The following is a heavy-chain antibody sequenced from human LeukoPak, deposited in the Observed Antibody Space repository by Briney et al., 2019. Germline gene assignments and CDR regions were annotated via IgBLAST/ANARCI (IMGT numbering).Heavy chain of an antibody. CDR1: GFSFSSNW. CDR2: IKRDGSQN. CDR3: ARLGLEVGGPNWFDP. Sequence: PGGSLRLSCAAPGFSFSSNWMGWVRQAPGKGLEWVAHIKRDGSQNYYLDSVKGRFTISRDNAKNSLYLQMNSLRVEDTAVYYCARLGLEVGGPNWFDPWGQGTLVTVSS. D-gene: IGHD1-1*01. V-gene: IGHV3-7*01. J-gene: IGHJ5*02.